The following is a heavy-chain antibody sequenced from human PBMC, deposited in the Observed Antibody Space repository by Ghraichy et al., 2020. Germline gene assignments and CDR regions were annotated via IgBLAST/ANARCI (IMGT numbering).Heavy chain of an antibody. D-gene: IGHD5-24*01. V-gene: IGHV3-21*01. CDR3: ARRRDGYKEIDY. J-gene: IGHJ4*02. Sequence: LSLTCAASGFTFSSYSMNWVHQAPGKGLEWVSSISSSSSYIYYADSVKGRFTISRDNAKNSLYLQMNSLRAEDTAVYYCARRRDGYKEIDYWGQGTLVTVSS. CDR2: ISSSSSYI. CDR1: GFTFSSYS.